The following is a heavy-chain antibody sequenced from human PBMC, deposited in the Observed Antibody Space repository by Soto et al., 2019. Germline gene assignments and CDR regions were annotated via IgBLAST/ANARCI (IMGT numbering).Heavy chain of an antibody. CDR2: ISAYNGNT. CDR3: ARDGYSRGWFVGFEVDV. V-gene: IGHV1-18*01. J-gene: IGHJ6*02. D-gene: IGHD6-19*01. Sequence: QVQLVQSGAEVKKPGASVKVSCKASGYTFTSYGISWVRQAPGQGLEWMGWISAYNGNTNYAQKLQGRVTMTTDTATSTDYRERRSLRFDVTAVDYCARDGYSRGWFVGFEVDVWGQGTTVTVSS. CDR1: GYTFTSYG.